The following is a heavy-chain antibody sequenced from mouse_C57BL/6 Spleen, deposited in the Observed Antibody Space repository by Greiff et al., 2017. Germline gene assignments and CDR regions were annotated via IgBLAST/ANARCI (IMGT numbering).Heavy chain of an antibody. J-gene: IGHJ1*03. V-gene: IGHV14-3*01. CDR3: ARWTITTVVEDWYFDV. CDR1: GFHIKNTY. D-gene: IGHD1-1*01. CDR2: IDPANGNT. Sequence: VQLKESVAELVRPGASVKLSCTASGFHIKNTYMHWVKQRPEQGLEWIGRIDPANGNTKYAPKFQGKATITADTSSNTAYLQLSSLTSEDTAIYYCARWTITTVVEDWYFDVWGTGTTVTVSS.